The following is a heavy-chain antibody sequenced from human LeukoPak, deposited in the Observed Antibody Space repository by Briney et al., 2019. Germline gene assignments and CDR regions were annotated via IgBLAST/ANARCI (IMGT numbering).Heavy chain of an antibody. D-gene: IGHD3-10*01. V-gene: IGHV3-30-3*01. Sequence: QSGGSLRLSCAASGFTFSSYAMHWVRQAPGKGLEWVAIISYDGSNKYYADSVKGRFTISRDNSKNTLYLQMNSLRAEDTAVYYCARDGNYYADYWGQGTLVTVSS. CDR1: GFTFSSYA. J-gene: IGHJ4*02. CDR3: ARDGNYYADY. CDR2: ISYDGSNK.